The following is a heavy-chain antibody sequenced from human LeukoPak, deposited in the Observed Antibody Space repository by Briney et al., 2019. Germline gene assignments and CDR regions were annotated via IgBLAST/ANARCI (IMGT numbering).Heavy chain of an antibody. CDR3: AKIVDSSGEGDYFDY. V-gene: IGHV3-23*01. Sequence: GGSLRLSCEASGFTFSRTAMSWVGQAPGKGGQGVSAITGLGGSTYYADSVKGGFTISRDNAKKTLYLQMKRLTGDDTAIYYCAKIVDSSGEGDYFDYWGQGTLVTVSS. J-gene: IGHJ4*02. CDR2: ITGLGGST. CDR1: GFTFSRTA. D-gene: IGHD6-19*01.